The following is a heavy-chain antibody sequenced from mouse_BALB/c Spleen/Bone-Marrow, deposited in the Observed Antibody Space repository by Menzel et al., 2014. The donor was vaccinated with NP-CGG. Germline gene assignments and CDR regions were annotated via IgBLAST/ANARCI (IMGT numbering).Heavy chain of an antibody. V-gene: IGHV14-3*02. Sequence: EVKLMESGAELVKPGASVKLSCTASGFNIKNTYIHWVKQRPEQGLEWIGRIDPANVNTKYDPKFQGKATITADTSSNTAYLQFSSLTSEDTAVYYCATCYYGSSLFAYWGQGTLVTVSA. J-gene: IGHJ3*01. D-gene: IGHD1-1*01. CDR3: ATCYYGSSLFAY. CDR2: IDPANVNT. CDR1: GFNIKNTY.